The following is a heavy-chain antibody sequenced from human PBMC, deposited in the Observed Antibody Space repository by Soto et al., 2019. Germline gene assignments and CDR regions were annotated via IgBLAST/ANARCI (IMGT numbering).Heavy chain of an antibody. V-gene: IGHV3-21*01. D-gene: IGHD2-21*01. CDR2: ISSSSSYI. CDR1: GFTFSSYS. Sequence: GGSLRLSCAASGFTFSSYSMNWVRQAPGKGLEWVSSISSSSSYIYYADSVKGRFTISRDNAKNSLYLQMNSLRAEDTAVYYCARYGRDSPEYDAFDIWGQGTMVTVSS. J-gene: IGHJ3*02. CDR3: ARYGRDSPEYDAFDI.